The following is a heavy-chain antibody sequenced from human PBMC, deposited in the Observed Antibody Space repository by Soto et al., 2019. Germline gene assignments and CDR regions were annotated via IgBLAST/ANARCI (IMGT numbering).Heavy chain of an antibody. D-gene: IGHD7-27*01. V-gene: IGHV5-51*01. CDR1: GYSFTNYW. CDR2: IYPGDSDT. CDR3: AREMGTIYDAFDV. Sequence: GESLKISCKASGYSFTNYWIARVRQMPGKALEWMGIIYPGDSDTRYSPSFQGQVTISADKSISTAYLQWSSLKASDTAIYYCAREMGTIYDAFDVWGQGTMVTVSS. J-gene: IGHJ3*01.